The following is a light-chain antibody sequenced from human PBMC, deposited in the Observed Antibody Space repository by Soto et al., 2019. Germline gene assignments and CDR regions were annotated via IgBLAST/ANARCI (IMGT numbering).Light chain of an antibody. V-gene: IGKV1-39*01. CDR2: AAS. CDR3: QQGFKTPRT. CDR1: QSIGNY. Sequence: DIQMTQSPSSLSASVGDRVTITCRASQSIGNYLNWYQQKPGKAPEVLIYAASSLQGGDPSRFSGSASGTDFILTINSLQPEDSATYYCQQGFKTPRTFGQGTKVEIK. J-gene: IGKJ1*01.